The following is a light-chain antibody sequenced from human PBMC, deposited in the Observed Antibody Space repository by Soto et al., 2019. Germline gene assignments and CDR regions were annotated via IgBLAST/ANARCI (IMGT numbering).Light chain of an antibody. CDR1: SSDVGGYNY. CDR3: SSYAGSNNLV. Sequence: QSALTQPPSASGSPGQSVTISCTGTSSDVGGYNYVSWYQQHPGKAPKLMISEVSKRPSGVPDRFSGSKSGNTASLTVSGLQAEDEAGYYCSSYAGSNNLVFGGGTKLTVL. V-gene: IGLV2-8*01. CDR2: EVS. J-gene: IGLJ2*01.